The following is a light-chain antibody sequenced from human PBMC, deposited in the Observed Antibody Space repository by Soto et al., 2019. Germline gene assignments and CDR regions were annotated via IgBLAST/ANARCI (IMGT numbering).Light chain of an antibody. CDR3: RQRSNFDT. V-gene: IGKV3-11*01. CDR2: VAF. J-gene: IGKJ2*01. CDR1: QSVSSY. Sequence: EIVLTQSPATLSLSPGERATLSCRASQSVSSYLAWYQQKPGQAPRLLIYVAFNRATGIPARFSGSGSGTDFTLTISSLEPEDFAVYYCRQRSNFDTFGQGTKLEIK.